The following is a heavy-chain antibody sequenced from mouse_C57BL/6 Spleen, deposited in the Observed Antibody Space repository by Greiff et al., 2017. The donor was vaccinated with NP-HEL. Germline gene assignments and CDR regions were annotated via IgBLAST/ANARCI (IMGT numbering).Heavy chain of an antibody. CDR1: GYTFTNYW. J-gene: IGHJ2*01. CDR3: ARTDGYYFDY. V-gene: IGHV1-63*01. Sequence: SGAELVRPGTSVKMSCKASGYTFTNYWIGWAKQRPGHGLEWIGDIYPGGGYTNYNEKFKGKATLTADKSSSTAYMQFSSLTSEDSAIYYCARTDGYYFDYWGQGTTLTVSS. CDR2: IYPGGGYT. D-gene: IGHD2-3*01.